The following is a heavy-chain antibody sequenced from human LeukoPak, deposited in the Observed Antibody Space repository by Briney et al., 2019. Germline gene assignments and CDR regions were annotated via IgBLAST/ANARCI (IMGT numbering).Heavy chain of an antibody. D-gene: IGHD3-10*01. CDR2: IIQDGSGK. J-gene: IGHJ4*02. Sequence: GGSLRLSCAASGFTFSQYCMTWVRQAPGKGLEWVAEIIQDGSGKYYGDSVKGRFTISRDNAKNSLYLQMNSLRAEDMALYYCAKAQYYGSGSSGFDYWGQGTLVTVSS. V-gene: IGHV3-7*03. CDR1: GFTFSQYC. CDR3: AKAQYYGSGSSGFDY.